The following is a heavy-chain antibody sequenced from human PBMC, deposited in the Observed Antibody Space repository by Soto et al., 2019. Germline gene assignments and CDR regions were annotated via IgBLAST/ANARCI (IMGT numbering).Heavy chain of an antibody. CDR3: ARGGDYHVNWFDP. J-gene: IGHJ5*02. CDR1: GGSISSGGYT. CDR2: IYHSGST. Sequence: SETLSLTCVVSGGSISSGGYTWSWLRQPPGKGLEWIGYIYHSGSTSYTPSLKSRVAISVDASRNQFSLKLSSVTAADTAVYYCARGGDYHVNWFDPWGQGTLVTVSS. D-gene: IGHD2-21*01. V-gene: IGHV4-30-2*01.